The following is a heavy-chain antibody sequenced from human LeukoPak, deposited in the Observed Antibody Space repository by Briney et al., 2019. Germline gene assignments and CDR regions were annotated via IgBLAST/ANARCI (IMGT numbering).Heavy chain of an antibody. V-gene: IGHV4-31*03. CDR1: GGSISSGGYY. Sequence: SETLSLTCTVSGGSISSGGYYWSWIRQHPGKGLEWIGYIYYSGSTYYNPSLKSRVTISVDTSKNQFSLKLSSVTAADTAVYYCARAIVVVAATSHWFDPWGQGTLVTVPS. CDR2: IYYSGST. D-gene: IGHD2-15*01. J-gene: IGHJ5*02. CDR3: ARAIVVVAATSHWFDP.